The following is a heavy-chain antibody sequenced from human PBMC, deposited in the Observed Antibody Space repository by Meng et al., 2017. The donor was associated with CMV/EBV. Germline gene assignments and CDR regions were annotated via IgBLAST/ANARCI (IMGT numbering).Heavy chain of an antibody. V-gene: IGHV4-30-4*08. J-gene: IGHJ5*02. Sequence: SETLSLTCTVSGGSISSGDYYWSWIRQPPGKGLEWIGYIYYSGSTYYNPSLKSRVTISVDTSKNQFSLKLSSVTAADTAVYYCARGGTSWNMFDPWGQGTLVTVSS. CDR2: IYYSGST. D-gene: IGHD2-2*01. CDR3: ARGGTSWNMFDP. CDR1: GGSISSGDYY.